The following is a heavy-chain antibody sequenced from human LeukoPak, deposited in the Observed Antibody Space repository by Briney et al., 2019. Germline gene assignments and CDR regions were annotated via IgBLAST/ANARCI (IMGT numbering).Heavy chain of an antibody. CDR1: GFTFSSYA. V-gene: IGHV3-30*04. Sequence: GGSLRLSCAASGFTFSSYAIHWVRQAPGQGLEWVAVISYDGTYKYYADSVKGRFTISRDNSKNTLYLQMNSLRVEDTAVYYCAKAPRFGDHATEYYYYYMHVWGKGTTVTVSS. D-gene: IGHD3-16*01. J-gene: IGHJ6*03. CDR2: ISYDGTYK. CDR3: AKAPRFGDHATEYYYYYMHV.